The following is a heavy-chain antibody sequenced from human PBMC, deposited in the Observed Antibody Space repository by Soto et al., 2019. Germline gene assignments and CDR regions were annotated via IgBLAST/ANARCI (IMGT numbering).Heavy chain of an antibody. CDR3: ARLSTSPSKDLSYSYFSIDV. CDR1: EYTFTHYW. Sequence: ESLKISCKGSEYTFTHYWIGWVRQVPGKGLEWMGNIYPFDSDTRYSPPFQGQVTISADKSINTAYLQWSSLRASDTAIYYCARLSTSPSKDLSYSYFSIDVWGLGTKVTVS. V-gene: IGHV5-51*01. CDR2: IYPFDSDT. J-gene: IGHJ6*02. D-gene: IGHD2-15*01.